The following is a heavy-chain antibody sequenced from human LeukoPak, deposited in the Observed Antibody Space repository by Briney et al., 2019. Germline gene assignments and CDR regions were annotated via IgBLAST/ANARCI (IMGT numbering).Heavy chain of an antibody. CDR2: ISGSGGST. J-gene: IGHJ4*02. D-gene: IGHD3-22*01. CDR1: GFTFSSYG. V-gene: IGHV3-23*01. CDR3: AKCSAYYFDSSLSDYFDY. Sequence: GGSLRLSCAASGFTFSSYGMSWVRQAPGKGLEWVSAISGSGGSTYYADSVKGRFTISRDNSKNTLYLQMNSLRAEDTAVYYCAKCSAYYFDSSLSDYFDYWGQGTLVTVSS.